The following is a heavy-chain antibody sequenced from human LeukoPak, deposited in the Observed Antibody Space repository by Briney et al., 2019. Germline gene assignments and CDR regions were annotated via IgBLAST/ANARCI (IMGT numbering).Heavy chain of an antibody. D-gene: IGHD3-22*01. V-gene: IGHV5-51*01. J-gene: IGHJ3*02. CDR2: IYPGDSDT. CDR3: ARPAYDGSGLHAFDI. Sequence: GESLKISCKGSGSRFTSYWIGWVRQMPGKGLEWMGIIYPGDSDTRYSPSFQGQVTISADKSISTAYLQWSSLKASDTAMYYCARPAYDGSGLHAFDIWGQGTMVTVSS. CDR1: GSRFTSYW.